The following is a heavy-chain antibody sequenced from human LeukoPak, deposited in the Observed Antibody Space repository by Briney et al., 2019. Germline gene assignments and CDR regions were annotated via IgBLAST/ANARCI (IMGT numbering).Heavy chain of an antibody. D-gene: IGHD4-23*01. Sequence: PGGSLRLSCAASGFTFDDYAMHWVRQAPGKGLEWVSGISWNSGSIGYADSVKGRFTISRDNAKNSLYLQMNSLRAEDTAVYYCARDGSDYGGNKGAFDIWGQGTMVTVSS. CDR3: ARDGSDYGGNKGAFDI. V-gene: IGHV3-9*01. J-gene: IGHJ3*02. CDR1: GFTFDDYA. CDR2: ISWNSGSI.